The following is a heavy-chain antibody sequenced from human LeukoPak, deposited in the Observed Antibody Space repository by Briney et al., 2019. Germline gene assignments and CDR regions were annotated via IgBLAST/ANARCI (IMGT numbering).Heavy chain of an antibody. Sequence: SETLSLTCTVSGGSISSYYWSWIRQPPGQGLEWIGYIYYSGSTNYNPSLKRRATISVDTSRNHFSLKLSSVTAAATAVYYCARAGGWGAFDIWGQGTMVTVSS. V-gene: IGHV4-59*08. J-gene: IGHJ3*02. CDR3: ARAGGWGAFDI. CDR2: IYYSGST. D-gene: IGHD6-19*01. CDR1: GGSISSYY.